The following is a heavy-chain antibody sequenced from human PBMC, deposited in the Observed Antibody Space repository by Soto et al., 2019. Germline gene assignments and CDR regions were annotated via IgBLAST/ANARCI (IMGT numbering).Heavy chain of an antibody. Sequence: ESGGGLVQPGGSLRLSCAASGFTLRDYWMSWVRQAPGKGLEWVANIKQDGSEIYYVDSVEGRFTISRDNAKNSLFQQMNSLRAEDTAVYYCLITTSAFDIWGQGTLVTVSS. CDR1: GFTLRDYW. CDR3: LITTSAFDI. D-gene: IGHD4-4*01. V-gene: IGHV3-7*01. CDR2: IKQDGSEI. J-gene: IGHJ3*02.